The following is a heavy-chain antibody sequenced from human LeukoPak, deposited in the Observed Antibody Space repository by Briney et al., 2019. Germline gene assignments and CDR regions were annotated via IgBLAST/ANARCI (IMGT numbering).Heavy chain of an antibody. CDR2: ISSSSSYI. J-gene: IGHJ4*02. CDR1: GFTFSNYA. Sequence: GGSLRLSCAASGFTFSNYAMTWVRQAPGKGLEWVSSISSSSSYIYYADSVKGRFTISRDNAKNSLYLQMNSLRAEDTAVYYCARGGDYVWGSYCNYWGQGTLVTVSS. CDR3: ARGGDYVWGSYCNY. V-gene: IGHV3-21*01. D-gene: IGHD3-16*01.